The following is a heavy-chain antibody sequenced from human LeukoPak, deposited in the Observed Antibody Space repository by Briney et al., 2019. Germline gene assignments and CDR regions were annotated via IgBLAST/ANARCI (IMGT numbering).Heavy chain of an antibody. CDR2: INPNSGGT. CDR1: GYTFTGYY. CDR3: ARAGGYYDFWSGLDY. D-gene: IGHD3-3*01. V-gene: IGHV1-2*02. J-gene: IGHJ4*02. Sequence: ASVKVSCKASGYTFTGYYMHWVRQAPGQGLEWMGWINPNSGGTNYAQKFQGRVTVTRDTSISTAYMELSRLRSDDTAVYYCARAGGYYDFWSGLDYWGQGTLVTVSS.